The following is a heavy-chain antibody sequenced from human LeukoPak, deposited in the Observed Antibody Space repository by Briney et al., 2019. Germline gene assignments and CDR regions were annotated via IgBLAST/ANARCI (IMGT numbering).Heavy chain of an antibody. CDR2: ISAYDGNT. D-gene: IGHD3-22*01. V-gene: IGHV1-18*01. Sequence: ASVKVSCKASGYTFTSYGISWVRQAPGQGLEWMGWISAYDGNTNYAQKLQGRVTMTTDTSTSTAYMELRSLRSDDTAVYYCASRTRYCCDSSGYLTDAFDIWGQGTMVTVSS. CDR1: GYTFTSYG. CDR3: ASRTRYCCDSSGYLTDAFDI. J-gene: IGHJ3*02.